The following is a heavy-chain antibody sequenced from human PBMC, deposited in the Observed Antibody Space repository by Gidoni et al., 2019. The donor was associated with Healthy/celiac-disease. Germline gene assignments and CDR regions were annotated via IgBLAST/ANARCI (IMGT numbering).Heavy chain of an antibody. J-gene: IGHJ4*02. D-gene: IGHD6-19*01. CDR2: ISYDGSNK. CDR1: GFTFSSYA. V-gene: IGHV3-30-3*01. CDR3: ARDMAGYFDY. Sequence: QVQLVESGGGVVQPGRSLRLSCAASGFTFSSYAMHWVRQAPGKGLEWVAVISYDGSNKYYADSVKGRFTISRDNSKNTLYLQMNSLRAEDTAVYYCARDMAGYFDYWGQGTLVTVSS.